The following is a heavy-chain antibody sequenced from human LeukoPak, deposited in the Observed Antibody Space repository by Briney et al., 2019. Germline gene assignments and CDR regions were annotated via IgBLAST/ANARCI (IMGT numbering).Heavy chain of an antibody. D-gene: IGHD3-22*01. Sequence: VSVKVSCKASGYIFTGYYMHWVRQAPGQGLEWMGWINPNSGGTNYAQKFQGRVTMTRDTSVSTAYMELSRLRSDDTAVYYCARDFGPTYYYDSSGSDYWGQGTLVTVSS. J-gene: IGHJ4*02. CDR2: INPNSGGT. CDR3: ARDFGPTYYYDSSGSDY. V-gene: IGHV1-2*02. CDR1: GYIFTGYY.